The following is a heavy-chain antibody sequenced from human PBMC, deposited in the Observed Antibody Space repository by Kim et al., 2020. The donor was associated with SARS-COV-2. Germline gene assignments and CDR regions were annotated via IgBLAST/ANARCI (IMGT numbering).Heavy chain of an antibody. D-gene: IGHD3-10*02. Sequence: SETLSLTCAVYGGSFSGYYWSWIRQPPGKGLEWIGEINHSGRTNYNPTLKSRVTISVDTSKNQFSLKLTSVLAADAALYFCARRLSITSCWGSHYCDFWGQGILCSVSS. CDR2: INHSGRT. CDR3: ARRLSITSCWGSHYCDF. V-gene: IGHV4-34*01. CDR1: GGSFSGYY. J-gene: IGHJ1*01.